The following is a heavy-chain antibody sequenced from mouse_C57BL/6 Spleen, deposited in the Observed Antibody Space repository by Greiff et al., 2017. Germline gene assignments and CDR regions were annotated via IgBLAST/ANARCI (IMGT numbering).Heavy chain of an antibody. CDR2: ISYDGSN. V-gene: IGHV3-6*01. D-gene: IGHD4-1*02. CDR3: ARQLDLFDD. CDR1: GYSITSGYY. J-gene: IGHJ2*01. Sequence: EVQLQESGPGLVKPSQSLSLTCSVTGYSITSGYYWNWIRQFPGNKLEWMGYISYDGSNNYNPSLKNRISITRDTSKNQFFLKLNSVTTEDTATYYCARQLDLFDDWGQGTTLTVSS.